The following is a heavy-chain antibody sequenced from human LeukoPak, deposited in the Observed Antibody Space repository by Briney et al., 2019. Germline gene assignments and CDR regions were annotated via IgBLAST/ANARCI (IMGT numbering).Heavy chain of an antibody. CDR3: ARELGIYFDY. CDR2: IYSGGST. CDR1: GFTVSGNY. V-gene: IGHV3-53*05. Sequence: GGSLGLSCAASGFTVSGNYMNWVRQAPGKGLEWVSVIYSGGSTYYADSVRGRFTISRDNSKNTLYLQMNSLRAEDTAVYYCARELGIYFDYWGQGTLVTVSS. J-gene: IGHJ4*02. D-gene: IGHD7-27*01.